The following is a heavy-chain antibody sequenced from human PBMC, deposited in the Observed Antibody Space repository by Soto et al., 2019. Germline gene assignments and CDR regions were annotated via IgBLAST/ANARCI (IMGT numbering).Heavy chain of an antibody. V-gene: IGHV4-61*01. Sequence: SETLSLTCTVSGGSVSSGNYYWSWIRQPPGKGLEWIGFIYYTGSTSYNPPLKSRVTISMDTSKNQFSLKLTSVTAADTAVYYCASALYCSGGSCSFDPWGQEPLVTVSS. CDR2: IYYTGST. D-gene: IGHD2-15*01. CDR3: ASALYCSGGSCSFDP. CDR1: GGSVSSGNYY. J-gene: IGHJ5*02.